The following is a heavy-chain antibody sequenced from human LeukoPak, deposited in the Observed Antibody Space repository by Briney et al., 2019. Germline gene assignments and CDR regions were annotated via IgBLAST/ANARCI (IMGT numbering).Heavy chain of an antibody. J-gene: IGHJ4*02. CDR1: GFTLGDFW. Sequence: GGSLRLSCAASGFTLGDFWMNWVRQAPGRGLEWVANINQDGTEKNYVDSAKGRFTISRDNAKNSLYLQMNSLTAEDTAVYYCYGESNVFDYWGQGILVTVSS. CDR2: INQDGTEK. CDR3: YGESNVFDY. V-gene: IGHV3-7*01. D-gene: IGHD3-10*01.